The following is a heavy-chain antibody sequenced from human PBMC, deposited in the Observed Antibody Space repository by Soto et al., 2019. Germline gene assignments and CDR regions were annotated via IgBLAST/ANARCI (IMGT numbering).Heavy chain of an antibody. Sequence: ASVKVSCKASGYTFSRYGISWVRQAPGQGLEWIGWISGYNGDTNYAQKFQGRVTMTIDTSTTTAYMELRGLRSDDTAVYYCAREAVSGRTGFDYWGLG. CDR3: AREAVSGRTGFDY. D-gene: IGHD6-19*01. J-gene: IGHJ4*02. CDR2: ISGYNGDT. V-gene: IGHV1-18*01. CDR1: GYTFSRYG.